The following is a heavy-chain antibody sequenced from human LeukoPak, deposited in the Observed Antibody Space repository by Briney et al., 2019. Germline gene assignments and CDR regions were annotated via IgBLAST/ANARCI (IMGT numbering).Heavy chain of an antibody. CDR3: AKEDYYYDSSGYYYPAFDI. D-gene: IGHD3-22*01. J-gene: IGHJ3*02. Sequence: QPGGSLRLSCAASGFTFSSYAMSWVRQAPGKGLEWVSAISGSGGSTYYADSAKGRFTISRDNSKNTLYLQMNSLRAEDTAVYYCAKEDYYYDSSGYYYPAFDIWGQGTMVTVSS. V-gene: IGHV3-23*01. CDR2: ISGSGGST. CDR1: GFTFSSYA.